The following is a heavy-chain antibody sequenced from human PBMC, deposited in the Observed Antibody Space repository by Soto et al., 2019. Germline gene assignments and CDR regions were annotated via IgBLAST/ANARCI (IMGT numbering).Heavy chain of an antibody. Sequence: PSETLSLTCTVSGGSISSYYWSWIRQPPGKGLEWIGYIYYSGSTNYNPSLKSRVTISVDTSKNQFSLKLSSVTAADTAVYYCGRHSKSDGAYYCDYWGQGTQVTVSS. CDR1: GGSISSYY. V-gene: IGHV4-59*08. CDR3: GRHSKSDGAYYCDY. J-gene: IGHJ4*02. D-gene: IGHD3-3*02. CDR2: IYYSGST.